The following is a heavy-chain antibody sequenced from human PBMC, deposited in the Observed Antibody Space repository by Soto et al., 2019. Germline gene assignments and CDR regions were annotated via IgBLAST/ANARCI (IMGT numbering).Heavy chain of an antibody. D-gene: IGHD1-26*01. CDR3: AVGLSGSYYQNGMDV. V-gene: IGHV1-69*06. Sequence: VELVQSGSEVKKPGSSVKVSCKTSGGPFTRFDVNWVRQAPGQGLEWMGGIIPIFGTTNYAQKFQGRVTITADMPTTTAYMELGSLRSDDTAVYFCAVGLSGSYYQNGMDVWGLGTTVIVS. CDR2: IIPIFGTT. J-gene: IGHJ6*02. CDR1: GGPFTRFD.